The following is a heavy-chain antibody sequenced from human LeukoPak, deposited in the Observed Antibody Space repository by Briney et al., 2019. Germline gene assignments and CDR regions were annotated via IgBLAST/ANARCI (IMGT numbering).Heavy chain of an antibody. J-gene: IGHJ1*01. V-gene: IGHV3-48*03. Sequence: GGSLRLSCAASGFTFNSYEMNWVRQAPGKGLEWISYISSSGYTIYYADSVKGRFTISRDNAKNSLYLQMNSLRAEDTAVYYCARGAAALAEYFQHWGQGTLVTVSS. CDR3: ARGAAALAEYFQH. D-gene: IGHD2-2*01. CDR2: ISSSGYTI. CDR1: GFTFNSYE.